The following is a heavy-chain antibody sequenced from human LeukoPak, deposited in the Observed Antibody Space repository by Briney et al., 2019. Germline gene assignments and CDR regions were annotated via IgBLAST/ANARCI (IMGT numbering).Heavy chain of an antibody. D-gene: IGHD3-10*01. J-gene: IGHJ5*02. V-gene: IGHV4-59*01. CDR1: GGSIRSYY. CDR2: IYYSGST. CDR3: ARGRLGRYYGSGSYYNGANWFDP. Sequence: SETLSLTCTVSGGSIRSYYWSWIRQPPGKGLEWIGYIYYSGSTNYNPSLKSRVTISVDTSKNQFSLKLSSVTAADTAVYYCARGRLGRYYGSGSYYNGANWFDPWGQGTLVTVSS.